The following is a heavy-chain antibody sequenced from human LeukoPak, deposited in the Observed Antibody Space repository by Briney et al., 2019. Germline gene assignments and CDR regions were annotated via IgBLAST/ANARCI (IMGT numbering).Heavy chain of an antibody. CDR2: INSDGNST. CDR3: ARGEAVASFDY. J-gene: IGHJ4*02. V-gene: IGHV3-74*01. D-gene: IGHD6-19*01. Sequence: PGGSLRLSCAASGFTFRSYWMHWVRQAPGKGLVWVSRINSDGNSTRYADSAKGRFTISRDNAKNTLYMQMNSLRVEDTAVYYCARGEAVASFDYWGQGTLVTVSS. CDR1: GFTFRSYW.